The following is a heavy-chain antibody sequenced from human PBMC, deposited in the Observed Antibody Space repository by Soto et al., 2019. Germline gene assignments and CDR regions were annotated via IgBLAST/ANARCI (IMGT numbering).Heavy chain of an antibody. Sequence: ASVKVSCKXSGYTLTELSMHWVRQAPGKGLEWMGGFDPEDGETIYAQKFQGRVTMTEDTSTDTAYMELSSLRSEDTAVYYCAKPYYYDSSGYYYAGWGQGTLVTVSS. CDR3: AKPYYYDSSGYYYAG. V-gene: IGHV1-24*01. CDR2: FDPEDGET. CDR1: GYTLTELS. J-gene: IGHJ4*02. D-gene: IGHD3-22*01.